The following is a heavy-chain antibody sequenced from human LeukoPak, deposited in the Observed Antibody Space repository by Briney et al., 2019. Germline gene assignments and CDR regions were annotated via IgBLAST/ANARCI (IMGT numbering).Heavy chain of an antibody. D-gene: IGHD3-22*01. CDR2: IYSGGST. CDR1: GFTVSSNY. CDR3: ARVEDYYDSSGYSEYFQH. J-gene: IGHJ1*01. Sequence: PGGSLRPSCAASGFTVSSNYMSWVRQAPGKGLEWVSVIYSGGSTYYADSVKGRFTISRDNSKNTLYLQMNSLRAEDTAVYYCARVEDYYDSSGYSEYFQHWGQGTLVTVSS. V-gene: IGHV3-66*01.